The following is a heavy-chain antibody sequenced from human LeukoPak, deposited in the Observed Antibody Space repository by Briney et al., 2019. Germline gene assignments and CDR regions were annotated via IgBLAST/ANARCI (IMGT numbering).Heavy chain of an antibody. D-gene: IGHD6-13*01. CDR2: IYYSGST. CDR1: GGSISSSSYY. CDR3: ARRVGIAAAGTEDY. Sequence: PSETLPLTCTVSGGSISSSSYYWGWIRQPPGKGLEWIGSIYYSGSTYYNPSLKSRVTISVDTSKNQFSLKLSSVTAADTAVYYCARRVGIAAAGTEDYWGQGTLVTVSS. V-gene: IGHV4-39*01. J-gene: IGHJ4*02.